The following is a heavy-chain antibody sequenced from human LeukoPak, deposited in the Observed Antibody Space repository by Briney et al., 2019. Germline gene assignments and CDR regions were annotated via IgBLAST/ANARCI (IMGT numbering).Heavy chain of an antibody. CDR3: AREGEYGHGPFDY. D-gene: IGHD3-16*01. CDR1: GGSISSYY. V-gene: IGHV4-59*01. J-gene: IGHJ4*02. Sequence: SETLSLACTVSGGSISSYYWSWIRQPPGKGLEWIGYIYYSGSTHCNPSLKTRVTISVDTSKNRFSLKLSSVTAADTAVYYCAREGEYGHGPFDYWGQGTLVTVSS. CDR2: IYYSGST.